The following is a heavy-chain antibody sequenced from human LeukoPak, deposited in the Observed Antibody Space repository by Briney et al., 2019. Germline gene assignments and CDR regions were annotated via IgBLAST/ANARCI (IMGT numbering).Heavy chain of an antibody. CDR1: GGSISSGSYY. V-gene: IGHV4-61*02. CDR2: IYTSGST. CDR3: ARVSIGWYSFDY. Sequence: SETLSLTCTVSGGSISSGSYYWSWIRQPAGKGLEWIGRIYTSGSTNYNPSLKSRVTISVDTSKNQFSLKLSSVTAEDTAVYYCARVSIGWYSFDYWGQGTLVTVSS. J-gene: IGHJ4*02. D-gene: IGHD6-19*01.